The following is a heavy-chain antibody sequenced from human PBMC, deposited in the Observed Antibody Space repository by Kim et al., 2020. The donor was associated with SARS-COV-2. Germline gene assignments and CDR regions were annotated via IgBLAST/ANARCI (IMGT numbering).Heavy chain of an antibody. CDR2: INPNSGGT. D-gene: IGHD1-26*01. V-gene: IGHV1-2*06. CDR1: GYTFTGDY. Sequence: ASVKVSCKASGYTFTGDYMHWVRQAPGQGLEWMGRINPNSGGTNYEQKVQGRVTMTRDTSISTAYMELSRLRSDDTAVYDCARAWSEWEPPDYWGQGTLVTVSS. CDR3: ARAWSEWEPPDY. J-gene: IGHJ4*02.